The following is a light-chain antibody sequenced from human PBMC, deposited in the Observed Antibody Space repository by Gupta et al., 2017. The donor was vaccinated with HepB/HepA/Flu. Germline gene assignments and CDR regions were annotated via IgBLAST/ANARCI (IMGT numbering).Light chain of an antibody. CDR1: QGISGY. J-gene: IGKJ4*01. V-gene: IGKV1-39*01. CDR3: QQSNNTPLT. CDR2: AAS. Sequence: DIQVTQSPSSLSASVGDRVTITCRASQGISGYVNWYQQKAGKAPKVLIYAASSLKRGVPSRFSGSGSGTDFTLTISSLQPDDFATYYCQQSNNTPLTFGGGTKVEI.